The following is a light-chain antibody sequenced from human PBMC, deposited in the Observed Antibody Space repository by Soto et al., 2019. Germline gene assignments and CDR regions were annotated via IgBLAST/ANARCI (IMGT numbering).Light chain of an antibody. CDR3: QQYDISPWT. V-gene: IGKV3-20*01. CDR2: GAS. CDR1: QSVSSNY. Sequence: EIVMTQSPATLSVSPGDRATLSCRASQSVSSNYLAWYQQKSGQAPRLLIYGASSRATGIPDRFSGSGSGTDFTLTIIRLEPEDFAVYYCQQYDISPWTFGQGTKVDIK. J-gene: IGKJ1*01.